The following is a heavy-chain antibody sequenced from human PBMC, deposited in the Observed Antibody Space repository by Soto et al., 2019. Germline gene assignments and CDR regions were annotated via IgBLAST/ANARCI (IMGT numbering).Heavy chain of an antibody. Sequence: SVKVSCKASGYTFTSYGISWVRQAPGQGLEWMGGIIPIFGTANYAQKFQGRVTITADESTSTAYMELSSLRSEDTAVYYCARNKRITIFGVVTNPYGMDVWGQGTTVTVSS. J-gene: IGHJ6*02. D-gene: IGHD3-3*01. CDR2: IIPIFGTA. CDR3: ARNKRITIFGVVTNPYGMDV. V-gene: IGHV1-69*13. CDR1: GYTFTSYG.